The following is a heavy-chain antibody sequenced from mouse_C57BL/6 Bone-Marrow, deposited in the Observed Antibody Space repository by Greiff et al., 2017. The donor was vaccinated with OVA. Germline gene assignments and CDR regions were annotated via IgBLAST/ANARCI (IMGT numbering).Heavy chain of an antibody. CDR3: ARSGYGSSYEAD. J-gene: IGHJ3*01. CDR2: IYPRSGNT. V-gene: IGHV1-81*01. Sequence: QVQLQQSGAELARPGASVKLSCKASGYTFTSYGISWVKQRTGQGLEWIGEIYPRSGNTYYNEKFKGKATLTADKSSSTAYMELRSLTSEDSAVYFCARSGYGSSYEADWGQGTLVTVSA. CDR1: GYTFTSYG. D-gene: IGHD1-1*01.